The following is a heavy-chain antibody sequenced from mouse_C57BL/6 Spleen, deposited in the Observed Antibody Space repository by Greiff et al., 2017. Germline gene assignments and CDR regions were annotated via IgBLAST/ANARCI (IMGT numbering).Heavy chain of an antibody. CDR2: INSDGSAI. V-gene: IGHV11-2*01. CDR1: GFTFSGFW. Sequence: DVKLVETGGGLVQPGGSRGLSCEGSGFTFSGFWMSWVRQTPGKTLEWIGDINSDGSAINYAPSIKDRFTIFRDNDKSTLYLQMSNVRSEDTATYFCMRGTTGDVWGTGTTVTVSS. CDR3: MRGTTGDV. J-gene: IGHJ1*03. D-gene: IGHD1-1*01.